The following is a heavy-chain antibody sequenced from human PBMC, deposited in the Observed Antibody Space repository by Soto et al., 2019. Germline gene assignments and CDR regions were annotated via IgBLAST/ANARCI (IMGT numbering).Heavy chain of an antibody. J-gene: IGHJ4*02. Sequence: PGGSLRLSCVGSGFTFSGYSMAWVRQAPGRGLEWVASISSRSTNIDYADSVKGRFTISRDNAKNLVSLQMSSLRGEDTALYYCAKFTEPGYSSIWYYFEYWGQGIPVTVSS. CDR1: GFTFSGYS. D-gene: IGHD6-19*01. CDR3: AKFTEPGYSSIWYYFEY. V-gene: IGHV3-21*06. CDR2: ISSRSTNI.